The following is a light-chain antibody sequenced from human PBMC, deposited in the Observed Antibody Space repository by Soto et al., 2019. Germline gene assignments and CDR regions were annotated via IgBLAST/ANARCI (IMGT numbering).Light chain of an antibody. CDR3: QQRSNGHPIA. V-gene: IGKV3-11*01. CDR2: DAS. J-gene: IGKJ5*01. Sequence: EIVLTQSPSTLSSSPGERATLSCRASQSVSSYLAWYQQKPGQAPRLLIYDASNRATGIPARFSGSGSWTEYTLIISSLQPSDVAASYCQQRSNGHPIAFGQGTRLEIK. CDR1: QSVSSY.